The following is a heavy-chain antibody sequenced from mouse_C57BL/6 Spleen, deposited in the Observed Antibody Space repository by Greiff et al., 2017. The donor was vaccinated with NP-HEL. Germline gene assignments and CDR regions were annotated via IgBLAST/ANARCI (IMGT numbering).Heavy chain of an antibody. CDR3: TKREGAQASSYAMDY. D-gene: IGHD3-2*02. V-gene: IGHV5-9-1*02. Sequence: EVKLVESGEGLVKPGGSLKLSCAASGFTFSSYAMSWVRQTPEKRLEWVAYISSGGDYIYYADTVKGRFTISRDNARNTLYLQMSSLKSEDTAMYYCTKREGAQASSYAMDYWGQGTSVTVSS. CDR2: ISSGGDYI. CDR1: GFTFSSYA. J-gene: IGHJ4*01.